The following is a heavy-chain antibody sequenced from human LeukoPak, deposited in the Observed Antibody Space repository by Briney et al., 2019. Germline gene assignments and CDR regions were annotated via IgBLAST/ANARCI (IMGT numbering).Heavy chain of an antibody. CDR2: INHSGST. Sequence: PSETLSLTCAVYGGSFSGYYWSWIRQPPGKGLEWIGEINHSGSTNYNPSLKSRVTISVDKSENQFSLNLSSVTAADTAVYYCARTNPVDTAMAAFDYWGQGTLVTVSS. CDR1: GGSFSGYY. V-gene: IGHV4-34*01. CDR3: ARTNPVDTAMAAFDY. D-gene: IGHD5-18*01. J-gene: IGHJ4*02.